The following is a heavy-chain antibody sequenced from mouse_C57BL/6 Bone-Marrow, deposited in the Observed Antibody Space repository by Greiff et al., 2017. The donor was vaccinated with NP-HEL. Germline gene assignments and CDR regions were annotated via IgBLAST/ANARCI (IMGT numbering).Heavy chain of an antibody. J-gene: IGHJ3*01. V-gene: IGHV1-62-2*01. CDR3: ARHEEWGNYFAY. CDR1: GYTFTEYT. D-gene: IGHD2-1*01. Sequence: QVQLKESGAELVKPGASVKLSCKASGYTFTEYTIHWVKQRSGQGLEWIGWFYPGSGSIKYNEKFKDKATLTADKSSSTVYMDLSRLTSEDSAVYFCARHEEWGNYFAYWGQGTLVTVSA. CDR2: FYPGSGSI.